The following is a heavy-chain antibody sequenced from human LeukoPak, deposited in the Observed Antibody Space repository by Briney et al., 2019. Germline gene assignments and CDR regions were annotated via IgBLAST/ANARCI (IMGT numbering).Heavy chain of an antibody. J-gene: IGHJ4*02. D-gene: IGHD3-10*01. Sequence: GGSLRLSCAASGVTVSRNYMSWVRQAPGKGLEWVSAISGSGGSTYYADSVKGRFTISRDNSKNTLYLQMNSLRAEDTAVYYCAKVAHYYGSGSYYEYYFDYWGQGTLVTVSS. CDR3: AKVAHYYGSGSYYEYYFDY. CDR2: ISGSGGST. V-gene: IGHV3-23*01. CDR1: GVTVSRNY.